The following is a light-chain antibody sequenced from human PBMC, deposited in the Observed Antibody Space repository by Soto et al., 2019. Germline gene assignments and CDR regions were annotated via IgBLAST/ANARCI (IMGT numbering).Light chain of an antibody. V-gene: IGKV2D-30*01. Sequence: DVVMTQSPLSLPVTLGQPASISCRSSQSLVYSEGNTYLNWFQQRPGQSPRRLIYKVSNWDSGVQDRFSGSGSGTDFTLKISRVEAEDVWVYYCMQGTHWAPTFGQGTRLEIK. J-gene: IGKJ5*01. CDR3: MQGTHWAPT. CDR2: KVS. CDR1: QSLVYSEGNTY.